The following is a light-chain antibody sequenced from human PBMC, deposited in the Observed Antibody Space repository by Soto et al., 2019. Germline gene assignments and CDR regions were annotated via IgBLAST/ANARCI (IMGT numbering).Light chain of an antibody. CDR1: QSVFYSSNNKNY. CDR3: QQYYSTPLRT. J-gene: IGKJ2*01. Sequence: DIVLTQSPDSLAVSLGERATINCKSSQSVFYSSNNKNYLAWYQQTPGQPPKLLIYWASTRESGVPDRFSGRGSGTYFTLTISSLQAEDVAVYYCQQYYSTPLRTFGQGTKLEIK. CDR2: WAS. V-gene: IGKV4-1*01.